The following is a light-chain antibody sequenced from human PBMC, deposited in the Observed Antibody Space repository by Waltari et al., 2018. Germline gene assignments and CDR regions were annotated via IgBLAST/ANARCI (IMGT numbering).Light chain of an antibody. J-gene: IGKJ1*01. V-gene: IGKV1-5*03. CDR3: QQDRNLGT. CDR2: KAS. Sequence: DIQMTQSPSTLPASVGDRVTIPCRASQHLSNWSAWYQQKPGKAPTVLIYKASTLESGLPSMFGSSGSGTEFTPTSSSLQHDFFATYYCQQDRNLGTFGQGTKVEIK. CDR1: QHLSNW.